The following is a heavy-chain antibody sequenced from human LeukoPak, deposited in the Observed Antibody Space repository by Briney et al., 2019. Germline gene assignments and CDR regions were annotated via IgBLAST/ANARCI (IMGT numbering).Heavy chain of an antibody. CDR1: GYTFTNYW. V-gene: IGHV5-51*01. Sequence: TGESLKISCKGSGYTFTNYWIGWVRQMPGKGLEFMGIICPGDSDTRYSPSFQGQVTISVDKSINTAYLQWSSLKASDTAMYYCARLEGSWYGGGFDYWGQGTLVTVSS. D-gene: IGHD6-13*01. CDR2: ICPGDSDT. J-gene: IGHJ4*02. CDR3: ARLEGSWYGGGFDY.